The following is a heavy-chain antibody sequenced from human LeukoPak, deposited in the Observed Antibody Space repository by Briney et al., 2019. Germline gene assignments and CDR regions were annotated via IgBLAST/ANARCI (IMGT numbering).Heavy chain of an antibody. D-gene: IGHD6-13*01. CDR2: ISWNSCSI. CDR1: GFTFDDYA. CDR3: AKDTGGIAAAGTPLGYYGMDV. Sequence: GRSLRLSCAASGFTFDDYAVHWVRQAPGKGLEWVSGISWNSCSIGYADSVKGRFTISRDNAKNSLYLQMNSLRAEDTALYYCAKDTGGIAAAGTPLGYYGMDVWGQGTTVTVSS. V-gene: IGHV3-9*01. J-gene: IGHJ6*02.